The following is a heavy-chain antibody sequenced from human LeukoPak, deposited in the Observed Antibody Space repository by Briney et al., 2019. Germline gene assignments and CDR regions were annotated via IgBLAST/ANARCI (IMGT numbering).Heavy chain of an antibody. CDR1: GFTFSSYS. J-gene: IGHJ4*02. V-gene: IGHV3-48*04. CDR3: AREFTQRDY. CDR2: ISGSDGTI. Sequence: PGGSLRLSCAASGFTFSSYSMNWVRQAPGKGLEWASYISGSDGTIKYADSVKGRFTISRDNAKNSLYLQMNSLRVEDTAVYYCAREFTQRDYWGRGTLVTVSS.